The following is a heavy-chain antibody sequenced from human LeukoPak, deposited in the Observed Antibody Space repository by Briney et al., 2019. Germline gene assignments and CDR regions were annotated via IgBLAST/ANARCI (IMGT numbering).Heavy chain of an antibody. J-gene: IGHJ4*02. CDR2: IYTSGST. CDR3: ARDLGDGYSSGYFDY. D-gene: IGHD5-24*01. V-gene: IGHV4-61*02. CDR1: DGSISSGSYY. Sequence: SETLSLTCTVSDGSISSGSYYWSWIRQPAGKGLESIGRIYTSGSTNYNPSLKSRVTISVDTSKNQFSLKLSSVTAADTSVYYCARDLGDGYSSGYFDYWGQGTLVTVSS.